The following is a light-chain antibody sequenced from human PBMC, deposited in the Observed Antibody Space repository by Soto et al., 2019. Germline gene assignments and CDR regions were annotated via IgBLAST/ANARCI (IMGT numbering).Light chain of an antibody. CDR3: QQYNNWPPLT. V-gene: IGKV3-15*01. CDR2: GAS. Sequence: EIIMTQSPATLSVSPGKRATLSCRASQSVSNNLAWYQQKPGQAPRLLIYGASTRATGIPARFSGSGSGTEFTLIISSLQSEDFAVYYCQQYNNWPPLTFGGGTKVDIK. J-gene: IGKJ4*01. CDR1: QSVSNN.